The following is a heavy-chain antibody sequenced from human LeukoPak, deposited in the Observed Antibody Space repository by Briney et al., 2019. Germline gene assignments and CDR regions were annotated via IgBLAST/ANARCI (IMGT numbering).Heavy chain of an antibody. CDR3: ARDRTVKARIGGMDV. D-gene: IGHD5-12*01. Sequence: PGGSLRLSCAASGFTFSEYWMTWVRQAPGKGLEWVSYISESSRHTYYEDSVKGRFTIPRDNAKNTLYLQMNSLRAEDTAIYYCARDRTVKARIGGMDVWGQGTTVIVSS. CDR1: GFTFSEYW. CDR2: ISESSRHT. J-gene: IGHJ6*02. V-gene: IGHV3-21*06.